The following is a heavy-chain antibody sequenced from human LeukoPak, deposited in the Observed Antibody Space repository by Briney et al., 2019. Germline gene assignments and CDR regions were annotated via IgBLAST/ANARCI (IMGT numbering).Heavy chain of an antibody. CDR3: ATGIGYCSGGSCRDYFHY. Sequence: GRSLRLSCAASGFTFSSYAMHWVRQAPGKGLEWVAVISYDGSNKYYADSVKGRFTISRDNSKNTLYLQMNSLRAEDTAVYYCATGIGYCSGGSCRDYFHYWGQGTLVSVS. CDR1: GFTFSSYA. CDR2: ISYDGSNK. D-gene: IGHD2-15*01. J-gene: IGHJ4*02. V-gene: IGHV3-30*04.